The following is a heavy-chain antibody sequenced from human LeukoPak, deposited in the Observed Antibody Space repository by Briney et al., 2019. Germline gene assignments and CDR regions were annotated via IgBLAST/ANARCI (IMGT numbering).Heavy chain of an antibody. CDR3: ARAERIAAAGTRDY. V-gene: IGHV1-2*02. CDR1: GYTFTGYY. D-gene: IGHD6-13*01. Sequence: GASVKVSCKASGYTFTGYYMHWVRQAPGQGLEWMGWINPNSGGTNYAQKFQGRVTMTRDTSISTAYMELRSLRSDDTAVYYCARAERIAAAGTRDYWGQGTLVTVSS. J-gene: IGHJ4*02. CDR2: INPNSGGT.